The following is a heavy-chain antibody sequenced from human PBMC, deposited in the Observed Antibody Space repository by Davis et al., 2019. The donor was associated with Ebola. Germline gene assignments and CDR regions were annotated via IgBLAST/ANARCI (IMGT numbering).Heavy chain of an antibody. CDR2: IHYTGTT. CDR1: GGSISSGGYY. Sequence: MPSETLSLTCTVPGGSISSGGYYWSWVRRPPGKGLEWIGSIHYTGTTNYNASLESRVAMSVDTSKQRLSLSLSSVTAADTAVYFCARQNCAARRCYRNVDWFDPWGQGTLVTVSS. V-gene: IGHV4-61*03. D-gene: IGHD2-15*01. CDR3: ARQNCAARRCYRNVDWFDP. J-gene: IGHJ5*02.